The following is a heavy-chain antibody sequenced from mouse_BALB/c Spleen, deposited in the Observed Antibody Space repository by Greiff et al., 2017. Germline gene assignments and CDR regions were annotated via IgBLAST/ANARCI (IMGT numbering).Heavy chain of an antibody. Sequence: VMLVESVPGLVAPSQSLSITCTVSGFSLTSYGVHWVRQPPGKGLEWLGVIWAGGSTNYNSALMSRLSISKDNSKSQVFLKMNSLQTDDTAMYYCARAIGLSSFAYWGQGTLVTVSA. V-gene: IGHV2-9*02. CDR3: ARAIGLSSFAY. J-gene: IGHJ3*01. CDR1: GFSLTSYG. CDR2: IWAGGST. D-gene: IGHD2-14*01.